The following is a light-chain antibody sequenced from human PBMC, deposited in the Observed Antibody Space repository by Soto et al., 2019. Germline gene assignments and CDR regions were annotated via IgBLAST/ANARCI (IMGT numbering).Light chain of an antibody. Sequence: QSALTQPPPVSGSPGQSVTISCTGTSSDLGSYNRVSWYQQPPGSAPKLIIYEVSNRPSGVPDRFSGSKSGKTASLTISGLRAEDEADYYCSLYISAATYHFGSGTKVTVL. CDR2: EVS. CDR3: SLYISAATYH. CDR1: SSDLGSYNR. J-gene: IGLJ1*01. V-gene: IGLV2-18*01.